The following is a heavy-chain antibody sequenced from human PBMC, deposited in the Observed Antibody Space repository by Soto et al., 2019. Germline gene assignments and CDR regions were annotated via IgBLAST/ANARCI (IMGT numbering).Heavy chain of an antibody. CDR2: INHSGST. CDR3: ARERVSTGMDL. CDR1: GGSFSGYY. J-gene: IGHJ6*02. V-gene: IGHV4-34*01. D-gene: IGHD6-13*01. Sequence: PSETLFLTCAVYGGSFSGYYWSWIRQPPGKGLEWIGEINHSGSTNSIMSLKSRVTISVDTPKKQFYLTLSSVNAADTAVYYCARERVSTGMDLWGQGTTVTVSS.